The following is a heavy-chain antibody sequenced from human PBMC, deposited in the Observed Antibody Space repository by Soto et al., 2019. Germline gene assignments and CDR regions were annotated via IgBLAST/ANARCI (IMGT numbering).Heavy chain of an antibody. CDR1: GYTFTSYG. V-gene: IGHV1-18*01. D-gene: IGHD2-15*01. CDR3: ARDGGYCSGGSCYSGG. CDR2: ISAYNGNT. J-gene: IGHJ4*02. Sequence: QVQLVQYGAELKKPGASVKVSCKASGYTFTSYGIRWVRQAPGQGLEWMGWISAYNGNTSYAQKVQGRVTLTTDTFTSTACMERRSLRSDDTAVYYCARDGGYCSGGSCYSGGWGQGTLVTVSS.